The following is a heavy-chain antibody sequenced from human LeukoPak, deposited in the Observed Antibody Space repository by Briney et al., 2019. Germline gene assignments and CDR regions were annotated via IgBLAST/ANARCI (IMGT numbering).Heavy chain of an antibody. Sequence: SETLSLTCTVSGGSISSYYWSWIRQPPGKGLEWIGYIYYSGSTNYNPSLKSRVTISVDTSKNQFSLKLSSVTAADTAVYYCATVAFPTTPSFYYYYYMDVWGKGTTVTISS. J-gene: IGHJ6*03. D-gene: IGHD1-26*01. CDR1: GGSISSYY. CDR3: ATVAFPTTPSFYYYYYMDV. V-gene: IGHV4-59*01. CDR2: IYYSGST.